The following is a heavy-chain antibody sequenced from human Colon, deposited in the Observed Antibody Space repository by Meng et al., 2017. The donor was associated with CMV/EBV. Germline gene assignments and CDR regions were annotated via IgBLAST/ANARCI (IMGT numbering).Heavy chain of an antibody. CDR1: GYDFTSYW. D-gene: IGHD2-2*01. V-gene: IGHV5-51*01. CDR2: IYPDDSDT. Sequence: GESLKISCRGAGYDFTSYWIAWVRQMPGKGLEWVGFIYPDDSDTRYSPSVKGQVTISADKSVNTAFLEWSSVKAADSGIYYCARAFCSSTSCYYDTFDIWGQGTMVTVSS. CDR3: ARAFCSSTSCYYDTFDI. J-gene: IGHJ3*02.